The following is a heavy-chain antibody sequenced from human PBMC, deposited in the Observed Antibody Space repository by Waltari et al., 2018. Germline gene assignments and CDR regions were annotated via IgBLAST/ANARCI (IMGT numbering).Heavy chain of an antibody. J-gene: IGHJ4*02. CDR3: ARDRGGSSSWYYFDY. CDR2: INAGNGNT. D-gene: IGHD6-13*01. CDR1: GYTFTSYA. V-gene: IGHV1-3*01. Sequence: QVKLVQSGAEVKKPRASVKVDCKASGYTFTSYAMHWVRQAPGQRLEWMGWINAGNGNTKYSQKFQGRVTITRDTSASTAYMELSSLRSEDTAVYYCARDRGGSSSWYYFDYWGQGTLVTVSS.